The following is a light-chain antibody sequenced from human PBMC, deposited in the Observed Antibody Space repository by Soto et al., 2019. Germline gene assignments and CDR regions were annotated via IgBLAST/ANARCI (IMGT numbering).Light chain of an antibody. J-gene: IGKJ1*01. CDR2: KAS. CDR1: QSISSW. V-gene: IGKV1-5*03. Sequence: DIQMTQSPSPLSASVGDRVTITCRASQSISSWLDWYQQKTGKTPKLLIYKASRLESGVPSRFSGSGSGKKFTLTISSLQPDDFATYYCQQYDTYSTFGQGTKVEIK. CDR3: QQYDTYST.